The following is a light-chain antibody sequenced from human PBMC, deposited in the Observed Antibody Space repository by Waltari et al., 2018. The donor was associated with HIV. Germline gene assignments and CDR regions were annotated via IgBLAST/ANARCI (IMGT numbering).Light chain of an antibody. CDR3: QQHFKTPYS. J-gene: IGKJ2*03. Sequence: DIVMTQSPASLAMSLGVRPPIHCQSSQRVLYNSNNKHYLVWYQQKPGQPPKVLFYWASTRESGVPDRFSGSGSGTDFTLTISSLQAEDVAVYYCQQHFKTPYSFGQGTKLEIK. V-gene: IGKV4-1*01. CDR2: WAS. CDR1: QRVLYNSNNKHY.